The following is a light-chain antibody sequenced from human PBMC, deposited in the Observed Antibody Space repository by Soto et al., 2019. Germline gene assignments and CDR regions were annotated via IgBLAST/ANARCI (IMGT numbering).Light chain of an antibody. V-gene: IGLV2-8*01. Sequence: QSVLTQPPSASGSPGQSVTISCTGSSSDVGGYNYVSWYQQHPGTAPKLIIYEVSRRPSGVPDRFSGSKSGKTASLTVSGLQAEDEADYYCSSYTSSSLVFGGGTKLTVL. CDR3: SSYTSSSLV. CDR1: SSDVGGYNY. CDR2: EVS. J-gene: IGLJ2*01.